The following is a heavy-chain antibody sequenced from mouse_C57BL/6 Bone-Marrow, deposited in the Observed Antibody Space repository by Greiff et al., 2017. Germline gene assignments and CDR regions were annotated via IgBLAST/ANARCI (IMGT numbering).Heavy chain of an antibody. CDR1: GYTFTSYW. CDR2: IDPSDSYT. V-gene: IGHV1-50*01. CDR3: AREMGVRY. J-gene: IGHJ2*01. Sequence: QVQLQQPGAELVKPGASVKLSCKASGYTFTSYWMQWVKQRPGQGLEWIGEIDPSDSYTNYNQKFKGKATLTVDTSSSTAYMQLSSLTSEDSAVYYCAREMGVRYWGQGTTLTVSS.